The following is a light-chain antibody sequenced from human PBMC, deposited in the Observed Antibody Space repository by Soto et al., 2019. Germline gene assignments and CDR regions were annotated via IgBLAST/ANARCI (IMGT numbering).Light chain of an antibody. CDR3: QQTSSFPLT. J-gene: IGKJ4*01. CDR1: QDISTY. CDR2: AAS. V-gene: IGKV1-12*01. Sequence: DIQMTQSPSSVSTSVGDRVTITCRASQDISTYLVWYQQKPGKVPSLLIYAASILQSGVPSRFSGSGSGTDFTLTISSLQPEDSATYYCQQTSSFPLTCGGGTKVEIK.